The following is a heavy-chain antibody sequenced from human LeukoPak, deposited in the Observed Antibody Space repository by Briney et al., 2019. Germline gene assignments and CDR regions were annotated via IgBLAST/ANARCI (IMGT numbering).Heavy chain of an antibody. D-gene: IGHD2-8*01. V-gene: IGHV3-74*01. CDR2: INSDGSST. J-gene: IGHJ4*02. CDR3: ARGDDIVLMVYAPFFDY. CDR1: GVTFSSYW. Sequence: PGGSLRLSCAASGVTFSSYWMHLVRQAPGKGLVWVSRINSDGSSTSYADSVKGRFTISRDNAKNTLYLQMNSLRAEDTAVYYCARGDDIVLMVYAPFFDYWGQRTLVTVSS.